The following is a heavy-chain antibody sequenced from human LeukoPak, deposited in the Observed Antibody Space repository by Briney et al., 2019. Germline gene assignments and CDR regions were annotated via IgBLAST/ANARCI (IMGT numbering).Heavy chain of an antibody. J-gene: IGHJ5*02. CDR2: VSSSSSNI. V-gene: IGHV3-21*01. Sequence: GGSLRLSCAVSGFTFSGYTMNWVRQAPGKGLEWVSSVSSSSSNIYYADSVKGRFTISRDNAKSSLYLQMNSLRAEDTAVYYCARDEYSSSSWFHPWGQGTLVTVSS. D-gene: IGHD6-6*01. CDR1: GFTFSGYT. CDR3: ARDEYSSSSWFHP.